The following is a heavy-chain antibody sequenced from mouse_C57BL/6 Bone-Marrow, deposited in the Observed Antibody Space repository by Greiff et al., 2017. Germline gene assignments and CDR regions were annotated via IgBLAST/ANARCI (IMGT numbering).Heavy chain of an antibody. CDR3: ARGDYGGSCWYFDV. J-gene: IGHJ1*03. Sequence: QVQLKESGAELVRPGASVKLSCKASGYTFTDYYINWVKQRPGQGLEWIARIYPGSGNTYYNEKFKGKATLTAEKSSSTAYMQLSSLTSEDAAVYFCARGDYGGSCWYFDVWGTGTTVTVSS. CDR1: GYTFTDYY. CDR2: IYPGSGNT. V-gene: IGHV1-76*01. D-gene: IGHD1-1*01.